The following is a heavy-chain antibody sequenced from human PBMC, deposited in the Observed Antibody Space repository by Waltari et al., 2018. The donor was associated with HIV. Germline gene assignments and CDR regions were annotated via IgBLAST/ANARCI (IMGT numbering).Heavy chain of an antibody. CDR2: IYYSENT. Sequence: QLQLQESGPGLVKPSETLSLTCTVSGGSVSSSVYYWGWIPQPPGKGLAWIGNIYYSENTYYSPSLKSRVTISVDTSKNHFSLRVTSVTAADTAVYYCARGPGYYFDSWGQGTLVTVSS. CDR1: GGSVSSSVYY. CDR3: ARGPGYYFDS. V-gene: IGHV4-39*02. J-gene: IGHJ4*02. D-gene: IGHD3-10*01.